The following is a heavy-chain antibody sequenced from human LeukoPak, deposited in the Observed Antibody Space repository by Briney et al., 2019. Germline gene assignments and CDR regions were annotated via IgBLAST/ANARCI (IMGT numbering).Heavy chain of an antibody. CDR1: GDSIGSYY. CDR3: TRRAPTSYGHYLDS. J-gene: IGHJ4*02. V-gene: IGHV4-4*09. Sequence: SETLSLTCTVSGDSIGSYYWSWIRQTPGKGLEWIGYIHTNGRTNYSPSLKSRVTMSVDSSKNQLSLMLSSVTAADTAVYYCTRRAPTSYGHYLDSWGQGTLVTVSS. CDR2: IHTNGRT. D-gene: IGHD3-10*01.